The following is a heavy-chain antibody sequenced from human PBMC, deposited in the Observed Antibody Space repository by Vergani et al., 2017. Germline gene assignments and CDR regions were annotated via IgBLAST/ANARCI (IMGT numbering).Heavy chain of an antibody. CDR3: ARGKATTSQNFDY. D-gene: IGHD5-12*01. Sequence: QVQLVQSGAEVKKPGSSVKVSCKASGGTFSSYTISWVRQAPGQGLEWMGRIIPILGIANYAQKFQGRVTITADKSPSTAYMELSSLRSEDTAVYYCARGKATTSQNFDYWGQGTLVTVSS. V-gene: IGHV1-69*02. CDR2: IIPILGIA. J-gene: IGHJ4*02. CDR1: GGTFSSYT.